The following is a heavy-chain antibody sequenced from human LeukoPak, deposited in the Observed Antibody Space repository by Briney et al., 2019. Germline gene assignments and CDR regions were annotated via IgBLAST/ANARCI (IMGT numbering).Heavy chain of an antibody. Sequence: GASVKVSCKASGYTCSNYAMNWVRQAPGQGLEWMGWINTNTGNPTYAQGFTGRFVFFLDTSVSTAYLQISSLKAEDTAVYYCARVIRGYDTSGYYYYNDYWGQGTLVTVSS. J-gene: IGHJ4*02. CDR1: GYTCSNYA. D-gene: IGHD3-22*01. V-gene: IGHV7-4-1*02. CDR2: INTNTGNP. CDR3: ARVIRGYDTSGYYYYNDY.